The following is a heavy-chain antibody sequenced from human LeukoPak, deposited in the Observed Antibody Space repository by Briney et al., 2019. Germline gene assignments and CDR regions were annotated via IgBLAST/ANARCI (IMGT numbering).Heavy chain of an antibody. D-gene: IGHD1-26*01. J-gene: IGHJ4*02. Sequence: SETLSLTCTVSGGSISSYYWSWVRQPPGKGLEWIGYIYYSGSTNYNPSLKSRVTISVDTSKNQFSLKLGSVTAADTAVYYCARDLSSGSYYGSYFDYWGQGTLVTVSS. CDR3: ARDLSSGSYYGSYFDY. CDR1: GGSISSYY. V-gene: IGHV4-59*01. CDR2: IYYSGST.